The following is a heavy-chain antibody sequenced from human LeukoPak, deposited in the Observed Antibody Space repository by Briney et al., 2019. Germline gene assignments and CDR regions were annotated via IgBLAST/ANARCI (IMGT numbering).Heavy chain of an antibody. CDR3: ARDIAAAGTVFDY. CDR2: IYSGGST. CDR1: GFTVSSNY. J-gene: IGHJ4*02. D-gene: IGHD6-13*01. Sequence: GGSLRLSCAASGFTVSSNYMSRVRQAPGKGLEWVSVIYSGGSTYYADSVKGRFTISRDNSKNTLYLQMNSLRAEDTAVYYCARDIAAAGTVFDYWGQGTLVTVSS. V-gene: IGHV3-66*01.